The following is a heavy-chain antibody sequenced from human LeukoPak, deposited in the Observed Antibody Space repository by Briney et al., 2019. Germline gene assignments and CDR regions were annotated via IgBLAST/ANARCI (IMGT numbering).Heavy chain of an antibody. V-gene: IGHV3-33*01. Sequence: GRSLRLSCAASGFIFGNRAMHWVRQAPPKGPEGVAVICYYGSKKHYQDSVKGRFTISRDTSPNNLWLEMNRLRAEDTAVYYCAREMVGTDYEYGKDVWGQETAIIVSS. CDR1: GFIFGNRA. CDR2: ICYYGSKK. J-gene: IGHJ6*02. CDR3: AREMVGTDYEYGKDV. D-gene: IGHD2-8*01.